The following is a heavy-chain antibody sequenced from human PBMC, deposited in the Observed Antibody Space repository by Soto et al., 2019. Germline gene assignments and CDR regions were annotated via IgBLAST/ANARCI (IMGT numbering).Heavy chain of an antibody. J-gene: IGHJ4*02. D-gene: IGHD3-22*01. CDR2: VSSSGNT. CDR1: GDSLGNYY. V-gene: IGHV4-4*07. CDR3: ARRALGDNYDSSGYRALDY. Sequence: SETLSLTCTVSGDSLGNYYWFWIRQPVGKGLEWIGRVSSSGNTNANPTLNSRATMSIDTSKNQFSLRLRSVTAADTAVYYCARRALGDNYDSSGYRALDYWGRGTLVTVSS.